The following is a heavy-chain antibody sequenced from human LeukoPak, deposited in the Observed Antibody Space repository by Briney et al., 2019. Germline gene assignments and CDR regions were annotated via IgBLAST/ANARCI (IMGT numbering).Heavy chain of an antibody. Sequence: SDSLSLTCAVYGGSFSDYYLSWIRQPPGKGLEWMGEINHSGSTNYNPSLKSRVTISVDTSKNQFSLKLSSVTAADTAVYYCARGIIAAAGSGRYFDLWGRGTLVTVSS. D-gene: IGHD6-13*01. CDR1: GGSFSDYY. J-gene: IGHJ2*01. CDR2: INHSGST. V-gene: IGHV4-34*01. CDR3: ARGIIAAAGSGRYFDL.